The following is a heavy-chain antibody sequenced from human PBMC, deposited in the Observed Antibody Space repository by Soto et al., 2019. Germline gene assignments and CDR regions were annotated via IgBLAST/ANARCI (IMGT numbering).Heavy chain of an antibody. V-gene: IGHV2-70*11. CDR2: IDWDDDK. J-gene: IGHJ4*01. Sequence: SGPTLVNPTQTLTLTCTFSGFSLSTSGMCVSWIRQPPGKALEWLARIDWDDDKYYSTSLKTRLTISKDTSKNQVVLTMTNMGPVDTATYFCARIRDILTGHTFVHSRHGTLVTGSS. CDR3: ARIRDILTGHTFVH. CDR1: GFSLSTSGMC. D-gene: IGHD3-9*01.